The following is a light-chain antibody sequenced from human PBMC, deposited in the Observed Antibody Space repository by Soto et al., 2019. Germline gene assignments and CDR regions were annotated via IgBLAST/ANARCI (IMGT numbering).Light chain of an antibody. V-gene: IGKV1-39*01. CDR1: QSISSY. CDR3: QLSYSTPRT. Sequence: STSSQYASLSASFTITCRASQSISSYLNLYQQKPGKAPKLLIYAASSLQSGVPSRFSGSGSGTDFTLTISSLQPEDFATYYCQLSYSTPRTFGQGTKVDIK. CDR2: AAS. J-gene: IGKJ1*01.